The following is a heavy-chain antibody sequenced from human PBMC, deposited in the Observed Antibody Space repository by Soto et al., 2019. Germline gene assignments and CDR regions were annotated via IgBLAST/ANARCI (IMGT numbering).Heavy chain of an antibody. CDR1: GFTFSSYA. CDR3: AKDPIPLWLRLGELSPVAFDI. D-gene: IGHD3-16*02. V-gene: IGHV3-23*01. CDR2: ISGSGGST. J-gene: IGHJ3*02. Sequence: GGSLRLSCAASGFTFSSYAMSWVRQAPGKGLEWVSAISGSGGSTYYADSVEGRFTISRDNSKNTLYLQMNSLRAEDTAVYYCAKDPIPLWLRLGELSPVAFDIWGQGTMVTVSS.